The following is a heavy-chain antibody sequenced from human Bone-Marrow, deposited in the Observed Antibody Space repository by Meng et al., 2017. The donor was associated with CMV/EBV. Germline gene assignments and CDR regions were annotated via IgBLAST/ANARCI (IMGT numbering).Heavy chain of an antibody. CDR3: ARGRADRPDY. D-gene: IGHD1-14*01. CDR2: INHSGST. V-gene: IGHV4-34*01. J-gene: IGHJ4*02. CDR1: GGSFSGYY. Sequence: GSLRLSCAVYGGSFSGYYWSWIRQPPGKGLEWIGEINHSGSTNYNPSLKSRVTISADTSKNQFSLRLTSVNAADTAVYYCARGRADRPDYWGQGTLVTVSS.